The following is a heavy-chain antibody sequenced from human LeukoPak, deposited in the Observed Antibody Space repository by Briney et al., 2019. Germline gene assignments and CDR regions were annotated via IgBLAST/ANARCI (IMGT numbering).Heavy chain of an antibody. D-gene: IGHD3-22*01. J-gene: IGHJ4*02. V-gene: IGHV3-30*02. CDR1: GFTFSNCG. CDR3: ARTKSGYYQPFDY. CDR2: IRYDGSDK. Sequence: GGSLRLSCAASGFTFSNCGMHWVRQAPGKVLQWVAFIRYDGSDKYYADSVKGRFTISRDNSKNTLYLQMNSLRAEDTAVYYCARTKSGYYQPFDYWGQGTLVTVSS.